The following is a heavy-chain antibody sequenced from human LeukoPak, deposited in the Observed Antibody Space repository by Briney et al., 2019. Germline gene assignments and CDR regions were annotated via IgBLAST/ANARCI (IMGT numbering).Heavy chain of an antibody. D-gene: IGHD5-12*01. CDR3: ATSAPGYSGYDCWFDP. Sequence: SETLSLTCAVYGGSFSGYCWSWIRQPPGKGLEWIGEINHSGSTNYNPSLKSRVTISVDTSKNQFSLKLSSVTAADTAVYYCATSAPGYSGYDCWFDPWGQGTLVTVSS. CDR2: INHSGST. J-gene: IGHJ5*02. V-gene: IGHV4-34*01. CDR1: GGSFSGYC.